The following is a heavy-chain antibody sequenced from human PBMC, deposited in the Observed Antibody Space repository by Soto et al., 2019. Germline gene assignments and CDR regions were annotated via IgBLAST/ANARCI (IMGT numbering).Heavy chain of an antibody. D-gene: IGHD3-9*01. CDR3: AREMHDILTGPPWVWYFDL. J-gene: IGHJ2*01. CDR1: GGSFSGYY. V-gene: IGHV4-34*01. Sequence: QVQLQQLGAGPLRPLETLSLTCGVSGGSFSGYYLAWIRQSPGQGLVWIGEINDRGSINYNPSLENLFSISVATSKNHYSLNLRSVTAADTAVYYCAREMHDILTGPPWVWYFDLWGRGTLVTVSS. CDR2: INDRGSI.